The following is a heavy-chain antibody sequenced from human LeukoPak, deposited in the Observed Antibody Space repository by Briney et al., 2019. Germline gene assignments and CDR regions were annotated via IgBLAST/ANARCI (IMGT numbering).Heavy chain of an antibody. D-gene: IGHD5-18*01. Sequence: GGSLRLSCATSGFTFSSSWMSWVRQAPGKGLECVANIKEDGREKYYEDSVKGRFTISRDNAKNSLYLQMSSLRAEDTAVYYCARDAVDTANAVWSQGTTVTVSS. CDR3: ARDAVDTANAV. V-gene: IGHV3-7*01. J-gene: IGHJ6*02. CDR1: GFTFSSSW. CDR2: IKEDGREK.